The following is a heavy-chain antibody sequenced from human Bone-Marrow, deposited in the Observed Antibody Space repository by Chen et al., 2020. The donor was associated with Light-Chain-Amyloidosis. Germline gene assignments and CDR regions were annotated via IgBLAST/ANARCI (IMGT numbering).Heavy chain of an antibody. J-gene: IGHJ4*02. CDR1: GFTFDAFT. V-gene: IGHV3-43*01. D-gene: IGHD2-2*01. CDR3: VKDIEQYQLLFGLGY. Sequence: EVQLVESGGVVVQPVGSLRLSCAASGFTFDAFTMHWVRQVPGKGLEWVSLISWDGRSTYYADSVKGRFTISRDNSKNSLYLQMNSLRTEDTALYYCVKDIEQYQLLFGLGYWGQGTLVTVSS. CDR2: ISWDGRST.